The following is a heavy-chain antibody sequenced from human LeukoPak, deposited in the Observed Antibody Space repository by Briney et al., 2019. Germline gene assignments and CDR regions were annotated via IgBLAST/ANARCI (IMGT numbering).Heavy chain of an antibody. CDR2: INPNSGAT. CDR3: ASGERVVTAIPGYYFDY. V-gene: IGHV1-2*02. J-gene: IGHJ4*02. D-gene: IGHD2-21*02. CDR1: GYTFTGYY. Sequence: GASVKVSCKASGYTFTGYYMHWVRQAPGQGLEWKGWINPNSGATNYAQKFQGRVTMTRDTSISTAYMELSRLRSDDTAVYYCASGERVVTAIPGYYFDYWGQGTLVTVSS.